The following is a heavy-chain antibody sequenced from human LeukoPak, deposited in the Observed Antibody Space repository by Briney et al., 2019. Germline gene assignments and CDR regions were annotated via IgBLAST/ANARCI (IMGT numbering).Heavy chain of an antibody. CDR3: VASYGGYVLDY. Sequence: PSETLSLTCSVSGGSIGSYHWNWIRQPSGKGLEWIGIVFNNGGTKHNPSLKSRVAISVDTSKNQFALKLSSVTAADTAVYYCVASYGGYVLDYWGKGALVIAS. CDR2: VFNNGGT. V-gene: IGHV4-59*01. D-gene: IGHD5-12*01. J-gene: IGHJ4*02. CDR1: GGSIGSYH.